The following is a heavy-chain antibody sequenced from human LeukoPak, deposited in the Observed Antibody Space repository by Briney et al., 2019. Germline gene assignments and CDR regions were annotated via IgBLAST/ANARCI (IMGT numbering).Heavy chain of an antibody. CDR2: IYPDDSDT. J-gene: IGHJ3*01. CDR3: ARQNKGSGWYVGAFDV. Sequence: GESLKISCEGSGYRFSTYWIGWVRQMPGGGLEWMGLIYPDDSDTKYSPSFQGQVTISAAKSIGTAYLQWSSLKPSGTAIYYCARQNKGSGWYVGAFDVWGHGTLVTVSS. V-gene: IGHV5-51*01. D-gene: IGHD6-19*01. CDR1: GYRFSTYW.